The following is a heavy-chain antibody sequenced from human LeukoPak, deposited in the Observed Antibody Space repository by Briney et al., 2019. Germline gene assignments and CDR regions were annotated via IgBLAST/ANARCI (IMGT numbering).Heavy chain of an antibody. D-gene: IGHD6-13*01. CDR1: GFTFSNAW. CDR3: AQGQQRTMGDY. CDR2: IKSKTDGGTL. V-gene: IGHV3-15*01. Sequence: GGSLRLSCAASGFTFSNAWMSWVRQAPGKGLEWVGRIKSKTDGGTLDYAAPVKGRFTISRDDSKTTLYLQMTSLKIEDTAVYYCAQGQQRTMGDYWGQGTSVTVSS. J-gene: IGHJ4*02.